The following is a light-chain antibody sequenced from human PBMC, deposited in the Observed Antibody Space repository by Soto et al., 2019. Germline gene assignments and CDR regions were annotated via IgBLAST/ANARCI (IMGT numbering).Light chain of an antibody. V-gene: IGKV1-12*01. CDR3: QQTNDFPRT. CDR1: QGISSW. J-gene: IGKJ1*01. Sequence: DIHMTQSPSSVSASVGDRATISCRASQGISSWLAWYQQKPGKAPRLLIYAASSLQSGVPSRFSGSGSGTDFTLTISSLQPEDSATYYCQQTNDFPRTFGQGTKVDIK. CDR2: AAS.